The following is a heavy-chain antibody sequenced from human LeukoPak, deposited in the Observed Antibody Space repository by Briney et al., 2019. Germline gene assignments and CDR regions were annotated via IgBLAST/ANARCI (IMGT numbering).Heavy chain of an antibody. CDR2: ISSSSSYI. J-gene: IGHJ4*02. V-gene: IGHV3-21*01. D-gene: IGHD6-19*01. Sequence: GGSLRLSCAASGFTFSSYSMNWVRQAPGKGLEWVSSISSSSSYIYYADSVKGRFTISRDNAKNSLYPQMNSLRAEDTAVYYCARDQWLVPWSHDYWGQGTLVTVSS. CDR1: GFTFSSYS. CDR3: ARDQWLVPWSHDY.